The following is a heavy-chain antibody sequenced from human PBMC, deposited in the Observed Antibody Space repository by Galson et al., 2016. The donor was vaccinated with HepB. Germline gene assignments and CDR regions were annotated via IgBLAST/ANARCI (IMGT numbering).Heavy chain of an antibody. CDR1: GFTFSSYG. CDR2: ISSDGTNK. V-gene: IGHV3-30*18. Sequence: SLRLSCAASGFTFSSYGMHWVRQAPGKGLEWVAVISSDGTNKYYADSVKGRFTISRDNSKNTLYLQMNSLRGEDTAVHYCAKGTMTTPGHYFDYWGQGTLVTVSS. CDR3: AKGTMTTPGHYFDY. D-gene: IGHD4-17*01. J-gene: IGHJ4*02.